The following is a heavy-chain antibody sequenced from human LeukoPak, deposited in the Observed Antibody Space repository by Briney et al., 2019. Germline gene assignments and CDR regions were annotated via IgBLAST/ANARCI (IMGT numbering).Heavy chain of an antibody. CDR2: ISGSGGST. CDR3: AKCSSIAARPAYFDY. D-gene: IGHD6-6*01. CDR1: GFTFSSYA. Sequence: GGSLRLSCAASGFTFSSYAMSWVRQAPGKGLEWVSAISGSGGSTYYADSVRGRFTISRDNSKNTLYLQMNSLRAEDTAVYYFAKCSSIAARPAYFDYWGQGTLVTVSS. V-gene: IGHV3-23*01. J-gene: IGHJ4*02.